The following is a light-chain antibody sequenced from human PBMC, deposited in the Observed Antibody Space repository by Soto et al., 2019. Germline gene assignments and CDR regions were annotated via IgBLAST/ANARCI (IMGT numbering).Light chain of an antibody. Sequence: DIQMTQSPSSLSASVGDRVTITRRASQGISSWLAWYQQKPGKAPKLLIYKASSLESGVPSRFSGSGSGTEFTLTISSLQPDDFATYYCQQYNSYSGTFGQGTRLEIK. V-gene: IGKV1-5*03. CDR2: KAS. J-gene: IGKJ5*01. CDR3: QQYNSYSGT. CDR1: QGISSW.